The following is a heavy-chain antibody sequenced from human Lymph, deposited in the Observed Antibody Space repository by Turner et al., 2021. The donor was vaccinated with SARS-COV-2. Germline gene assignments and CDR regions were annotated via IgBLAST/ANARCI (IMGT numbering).Heavy chain of an antibody. D-gene: IGHD2-8*01. CDR1: GGSISSSSYY. Sequence: QLHLQESGPGLVKSSETLSLTCTVSGGSISSSSYYWGWIRQPPGEGLEWIGSIYYSGSTYYNPSLKSRVTIADDTSKNQFSLKLSSVTAADTAVYYCARAPFIIVLMMYASGYFDNWGQGTLVTVSS. V-gene: IGHV4-39*01. CDR3: ARAPFIIVLMMYASGYFDN. CDR2: IYYSGST. J-gene: IGHJ4*02.